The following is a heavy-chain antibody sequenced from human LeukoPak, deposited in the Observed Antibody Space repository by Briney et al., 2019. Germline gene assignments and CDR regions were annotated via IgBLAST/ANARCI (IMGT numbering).Heavy chain of an antibody. CDR3: VSGGHVDY. J-gene: IGHJ4*02. V-gene: IGHV3-30*07. CDR2: ISYDGSNK. Sequence: PGGSLRLSCAASGFTFSSYAMHWVRQAPGKGLEWVAVISYDGSNKYYADSVKGRFTISRDNSKNTLYLQMDSLRVEDTAVYYCVSGGHVDYFGQGTLVTVSS. CDR1: GFTFSSYA. D-gene: IGHD3-10*01.